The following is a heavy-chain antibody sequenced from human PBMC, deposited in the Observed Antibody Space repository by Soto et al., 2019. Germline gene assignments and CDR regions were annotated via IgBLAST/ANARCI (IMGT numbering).Heavy chain of an antibody. V-gene: IGHV3-15*01. J-gene: IGHJ4*02. CDR1: GFTFSNAW. Sequence: EVQLVESGGGLVKPGGSLRLSCAASGFTFSNAWMSWVRQAPGKGLEWVGSVKSKTDGGTTDYAEPVKGRFTISRDDSKNTLYLQMNSLKTEDTAVYYCTTDYIWGSYRGDFDYWGQGTLVTVSS. D-gene: IGHD3-16*02. CDR3: TTDYIWGSYRGDFDY. CDR2: VKSKTDGGTT.